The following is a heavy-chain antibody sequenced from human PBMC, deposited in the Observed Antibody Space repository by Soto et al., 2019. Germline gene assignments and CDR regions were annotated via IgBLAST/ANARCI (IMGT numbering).Heavy chain of an antibody. CDR2: IYYIVTT. CDR1: DGSVNTGNYY. Sequence: QVQLQESGPGLVKPSETLSLTCSVSDGSVNTGNYYWSWIRQPPGKGLEGIGHIYYIVTTNYNPPRTSRVTISVDTSKNPFSLKVTSVTAADTAVYFCAREEKQLSRYGGDFDYWGQGILVTVSS. CDR3: AREEKQLSRYGGDFDY. D-gene: IGHD3-16*01. V-gene: IGHV4-61*01. J-gene: IGHJ4*02.